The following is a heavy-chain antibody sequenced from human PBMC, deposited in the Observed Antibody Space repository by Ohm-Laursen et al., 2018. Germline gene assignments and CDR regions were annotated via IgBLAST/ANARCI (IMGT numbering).Heavy chain of an antibody. V-gene: IGHV3-33*06. Sequence: SLRLSCAASGFTFSSYGMHWVRQAPGKGLEWVAVIWYDGSNKYNADSVKGRFTVSRDNSKNTVYLQMDSLRAEDTAVYYCTKDLYYDSSVYGSCFDYWGQGTLVTVSS. D-gene: IGHD3-22*01. CDR3: TKDLYYDSSVYGSCFDY. CDR1: GFTFSSYG. J-gene: IGHJ4*02. CDR2: IWYDGSNK.